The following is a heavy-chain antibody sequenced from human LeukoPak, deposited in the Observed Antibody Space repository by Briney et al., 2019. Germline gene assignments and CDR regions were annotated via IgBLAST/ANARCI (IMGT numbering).Heavy chain of an antibody. D-gene: IGHD6-19*01. CDR3: ASGDSSGWSEYYFDY. CDR2: IYLGDSDT. J-gene: IGHJ4*02. CDR1: GYSFSTYW. V-gene: IGHV5-51*01. Sequence: GESLKISCKGSGYSFSTYWIGWVRQMPGKGLEWMGIIYLGDSDTRYSPSFQGQVTISADKSTSTAYLQWSSLKASDTAMYYCASGDSSGWSEYYFDYWGQGTLVTVSS.